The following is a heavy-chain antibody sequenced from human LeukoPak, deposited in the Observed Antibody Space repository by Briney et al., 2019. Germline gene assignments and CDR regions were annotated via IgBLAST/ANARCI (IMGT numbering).Heavy chain of an antibody. V-gene: IGHV1-8*01. CDR3: AKASNYYYYYALDV. CDR2: MNPNSGNT. D-gene: IGHD4-11*01. J-gene: IGHJ6*02. CDR1: GYTFSSYD. Sequence: ASVKVSCKASGYTFSSYDINWVRQATGQGLEWMGWMNPNSGNTGYAQNFQGRVTMTRNTSINTAYMELSSLRPDDTAVYFCAKASNYYYYYALDVWGQGTMVTVSS.